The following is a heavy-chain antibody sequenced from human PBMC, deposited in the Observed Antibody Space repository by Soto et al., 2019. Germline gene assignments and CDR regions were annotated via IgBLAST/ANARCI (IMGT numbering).Heavy chain of an antibody. CDR3: AKSDVDTAMVTVYYYGMDV. CDR2: ISYDGSNK. CDR1: GFTFSSYG. Sequence: QVQLVESGGGVVQPGRSLRLSCAASGFTFSSYGMHWVRQAPGKGLEWVAVISYDGSNKYYADSVKGRFTISRDNSKNTLYLQMNSLRAEDTAVYYCAKSDVDTAMVTVYYYGMDVWGQGTTVTVSS. J-gene: IGHJ6*02. V-gene: IGHV3-30*18. D-gene: IGHD5-18*01.